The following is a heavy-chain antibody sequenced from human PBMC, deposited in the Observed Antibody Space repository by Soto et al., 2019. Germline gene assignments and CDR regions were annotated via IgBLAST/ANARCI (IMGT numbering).Heavy chain of an antibody. CDR3: AGGTGAYYYYGMDV. J-gene: IGHJ6*02. D-gene: IGHD2-8*02. V-gene: IGHV3-33*01. CDR2: IWYDGSNK. CDR1: GFTFSSYG. Sequence: QVQLVESGGGVVQPGRSLRLSCAASGFTFSSYGMHWVRQAPGKGLEWVAVIWYDGSNKYYADSVKGRFTISRDNSKNTLYLQMNSLRAEDTAVYYWAGGTGAYYYYGMDVWGQGTTVTVSS.